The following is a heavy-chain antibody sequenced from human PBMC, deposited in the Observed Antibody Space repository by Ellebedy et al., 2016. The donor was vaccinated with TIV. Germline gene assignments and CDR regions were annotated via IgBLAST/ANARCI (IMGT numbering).Heavy chain of an antibody. V-gene: IGHV3-30*03. D-gene: IGHD3-3*01. Sequence: GESLKISCAASGFTFSSYSISWVRQAPGKGLEWVAVISYDGTNKYYADSVKGRFTISRDNSKNTLYLQMNGLRAEDTAVYYCARDHYDFWSGYYLDYWGQGTLVTVSS. CDR3: ARDHYDFWSGYYLDY. CDR1: GFTFSSYS. J-gene: IGHJ4*02. CDR2: ISYDGTNK.